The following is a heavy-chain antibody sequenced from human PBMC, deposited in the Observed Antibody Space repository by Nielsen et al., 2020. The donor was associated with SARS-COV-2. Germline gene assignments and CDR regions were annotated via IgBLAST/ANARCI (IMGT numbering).Heavy chain of an antibody. CDR3: AKGGYGVFDY. CDR2: ISGSGGST. V-gene: IGHV3-23*01. D-gene: IGHD5-12*01. Sequence: WIRQPPGKGLEWVSAISGSGGSTYYADSVKGRFTISRDNSKNTLYLQMNSLRAEDTAVYYCAKGGYGVFDYWGQGTLVTVSS. J-gene: IGHJ4*02.